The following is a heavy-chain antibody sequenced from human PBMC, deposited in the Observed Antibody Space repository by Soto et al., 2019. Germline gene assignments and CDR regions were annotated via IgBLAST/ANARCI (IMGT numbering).Heavy chain of an antibody. CDR2: IYYIGST. Sequence: PSETLSLTCTVSGGSISSGGYYWSWIRQHPGKGLEWIGYIYYIGSTYYNPSLKSRVTISVDTSKNQFSLKLSSVTAADTAVYYCARVEDYYDSSGYYVWGQGTLVTVSS. CDR3: ARVEDYYDSSGYYV. CDR1: GGSISSGGYY. V-gene: IGHV4-31*03. D-gene: IGHD3-22*01. J-gene: IGHJ4*02.